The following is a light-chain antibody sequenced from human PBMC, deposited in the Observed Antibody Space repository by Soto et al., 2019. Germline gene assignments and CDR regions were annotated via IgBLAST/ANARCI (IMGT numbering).Light chain of an antibody. CDR2: DAS. Sequence: QMTQSPSSLSASVGDRVTITCQASQDISKYLNWYQQKPGTAPKLLIYDASNLERGVPSRFSGSASGTDFTFTISSLQPEDIATYFCQQYDNLPFTFGPGTKVAIK. CDR3: QQYDNLPFT. CDR1: QDISKY. J-gene: IGKJ3*01. V-gene: IGKV1-33*01.